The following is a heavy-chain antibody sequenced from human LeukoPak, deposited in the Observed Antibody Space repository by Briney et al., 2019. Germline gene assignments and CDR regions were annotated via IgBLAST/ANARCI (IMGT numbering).Heavy chain of an antibody. Sequence: GGSLRLSCAASGFTFSSYSMNWVRQAPGKGLEWVSSISSSSSYIYYADSVKGRFTISRDNAKNSLYLQMNSLRAEDTAVYYCAREDQLVESYDYWAREPWSPSPQ. CDR3: AREDQLVESYDY. CDR2: ISSSSSYI. V-gene: IGHV3-21*01. CDR1: GFTFSSYS. J-gene: IGHJ4*02. D-gene: IGHD6-13*01.